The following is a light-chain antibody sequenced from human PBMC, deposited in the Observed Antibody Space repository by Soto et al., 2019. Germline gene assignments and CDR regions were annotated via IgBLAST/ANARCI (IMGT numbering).Light chain of an antibody. CDR1: SSDVGGYNY. CDR2: EVS. CDR3: SSYTGSNNLVI. V-gene: IGLV2-8*01. J-gene: IGLJ2*01. Sequence: QSALTQPPSASGSPGQSVTISCTGTSSDVGGYNYVSWYQQHPGKAPKVMIYEVSKRPSGVPDRFSGSKSGNTAPLTVSGLQAEDEADYYCSSYTGSNNLVIFGGGTKLTVL.